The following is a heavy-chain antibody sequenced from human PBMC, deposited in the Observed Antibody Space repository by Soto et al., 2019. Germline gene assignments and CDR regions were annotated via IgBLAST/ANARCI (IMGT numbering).Heavy chain of an antibody. J-gene: IGHJ4*02. D-gene: IGHD5-12*01. Sequence: EVQLVESGGDLVQPGGSLRLSYAASGFTFSSYWMAWVRQAPGKGLEWVANVKEDGSEKNYEDSVKGRFTISRDNAKNSLFLQMNSLRAEDTAVYYCRRGHDSGGDYWGQGTLVTVSS. CDR3: RRGHDSGGDY. CDR1: GFTFSSYW. V-gene: IGHV3-7*01. CDR2: VKEDGSEK.